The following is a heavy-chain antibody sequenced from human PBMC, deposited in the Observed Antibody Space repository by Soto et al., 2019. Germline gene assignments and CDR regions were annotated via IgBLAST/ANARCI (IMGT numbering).Heavy chain of an antibody. V-gene: IGHV3-23*01. J-gene: IGHJ4*02. D-gene: IGHD3-22*01. CDR3: AKHNYYDSSGYYPAYFDY. CDR2: ISGSGGST. Sequence: GGSLRLSCAASGFTFSSYAMSWVRQAPGKGLEWVSAISGSGGSTYYADSVKGRFTISRDNSKNTLYLQMNSLRAEDTAVYYCAKHNYYDSSGYYPAYFDYWGQGTLVTVSS. CDR1: GFTFSSYA.